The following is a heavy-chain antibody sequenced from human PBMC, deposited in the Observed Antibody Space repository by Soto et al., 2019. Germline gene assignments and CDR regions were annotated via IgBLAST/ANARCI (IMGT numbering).Heavy chain of an antibody. D-gene: IGHD6-13*01. Sequence: GGSLRLSCAASGFTVSNYGMHWVRQAPGKGLEWVAVISYDGSNKYYADSVKGRFTISRDNSKNTLYLQMNSLRAEDTAVYYCAKDVGSSWYFMDVWGQGTTVTVSS. J-gene: IGHJ6*03. CDR2: ISYDGSNK. V-gene: IGHV3-30*18. CDR3: AKDVGSSWYFMDV. CDR1: GFTVSNYG.